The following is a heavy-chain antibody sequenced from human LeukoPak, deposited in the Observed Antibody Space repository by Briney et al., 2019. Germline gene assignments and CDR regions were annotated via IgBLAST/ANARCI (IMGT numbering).Heavy chain of an antibody. Sequence: PSETLSLTCTVSGDSITTSYWSWIRQPPGQGLEWIGYVSFSGSTGYKPSLNNRVTMSLDTSKNQFSLKLTSVTAADTAVYYCTRDNTGVDAFDIWGQGTMATVSS. V-gene: IGHV4-59*01. CDR3: TRDNTGVDAFDI. D-gene: IGHD3-10*01. CDR2: VSFSGST. CDR1: GDSITTSY. J-gene: IGHJ3*02.